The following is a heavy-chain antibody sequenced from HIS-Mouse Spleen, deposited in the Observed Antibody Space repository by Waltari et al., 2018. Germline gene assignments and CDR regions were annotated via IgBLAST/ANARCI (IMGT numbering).Heavy chain of an antibody. CDR2: IYYSGGT. CDR3: AREIPYSSSWYDWYFDL. CDR1: GGSISSSSYY. J-gene: IGHJ2*01. D-gene: IGHD6-13*01. V-gene: IGHV4-39*07. Sequence: QLQLQESGPGLVKPSETLSLTCTVSGGSISSSSYYWGWIRQPPGKGLEWIGSIYYSGGTSYHPSLKSRVTRSVDTSKNQFSLKLSSVTAADTAVYYCAREIPYSSSWYDWYFDLWGRGTLVTVSS.